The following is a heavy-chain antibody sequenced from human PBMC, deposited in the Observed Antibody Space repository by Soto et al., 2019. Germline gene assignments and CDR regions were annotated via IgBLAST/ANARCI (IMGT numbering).Heavy chain of an antibody. Sequence: EVQLVESGGGLVKPGGSLRLSCAASGFTFSSYSMNWVRQAPGKGLEWVSSISSSSSYIYYADSVKGRFTISRDNAKNSLYLQMNSRRAEDTAVYYCARGGTVAGTLYYYYGMDVWGQGTTVTVSS. CDR3: ARGGTVAGTLYYYYGMDV. J-gene: IGHJ6*02. V-gene: IGHV3-21*01. CDR1: GFTFSSYS. CDR2: ISSSSSYI. D-gene: IGHD6-19*01.